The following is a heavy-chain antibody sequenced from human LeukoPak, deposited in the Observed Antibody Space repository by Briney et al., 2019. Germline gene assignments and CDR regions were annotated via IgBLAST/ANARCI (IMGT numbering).Heavy chain of an antibody. CDR3: SSTVRYYMDV. V-gene: IGHV3-15*01. J-gene: IGHJ6*03. Sequence: PGGSLRLSCAASGFTFSNAWMSWVRQAPGKGLEWVGRIKSKSEDGTTDYAAPVKGRFTISRDDSKSTLFLQMNSLETEDTAVYYCSSTVRYYMDVWGKGTTVTVS. CDR2: IKSKSEDGTT. D-gene: IGHD4-11*01. CDR1: GFTFSNAW.